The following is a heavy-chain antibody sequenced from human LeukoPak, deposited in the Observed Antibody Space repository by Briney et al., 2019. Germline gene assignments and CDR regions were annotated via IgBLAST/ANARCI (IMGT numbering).Heavy chain of an antibody. CDR1: GFTFSSYS. CDR2: ISSSSSTI. CDR3: ARGDYYDSSGFDY. Sequence: GGSLRLSCAASGFTFSSYSMNWVRQAPGKGLEWVPYISSSSSTIYYADSVKGRFTISRDNAKNSLYLQMNSLRDEDTAVYYCARGDYYDSSGFDYWGQGTLVTVSS. J-gene: IGHJ4*02. D-gene: IGHD3-22*01. V-gene: IGHV3-48*02.